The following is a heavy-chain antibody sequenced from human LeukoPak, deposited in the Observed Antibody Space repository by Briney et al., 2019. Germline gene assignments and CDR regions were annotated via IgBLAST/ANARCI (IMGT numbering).Heavy chain of an antibody. D-gene: IGHD4-17*01. Sequence: SETLSLTCTVSGYSISSGYYWGWIRQPPGKGLEWIGSIYYSGSTNYNPSLKTRVTISVDKSKNQFSLKLSSVTAADTAVYYCARASHDYGDYSHFDYWGQGTLVTVSS. V-gene: IGHV4-38-2*02. CDR1: GYSISSGYY. CDR2: IYYSGST. CDR3: ARASHDYGDYSHFDY. J-gene: IGHJ4*02.